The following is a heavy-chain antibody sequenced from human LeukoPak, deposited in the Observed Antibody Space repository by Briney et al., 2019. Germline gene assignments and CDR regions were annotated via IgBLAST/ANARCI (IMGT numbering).Heavy chain of an antibody. D-gene: IGHD4-17*01. Sequence: SETLSLTCAVYGGSFSGYYWSWIRQPPGKGLEWIGEINHSGSTNYNPSLKSRVTISVDTSKNQFSLKLSSVTAADTAVYYCARDGDYIDYWGQGTLVTVSS. J-gene: IGHJ4*02. V-gene: IGHV4-34*01. CDR2: INHSGST. CDR1: GGSFSGYY. CDR3: ARDGDYIDY.